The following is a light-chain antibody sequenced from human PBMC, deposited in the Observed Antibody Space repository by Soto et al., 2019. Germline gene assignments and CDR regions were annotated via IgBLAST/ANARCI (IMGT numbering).Light chain of an antibody. V-gene: IGLV4-69*01. CDR3: QTWGTGFWV. Sequence: QLVLTQSPSASASLGASVKLTCTLSSGHSSYAIAWHQQQPEKGPRYLMKLNSDGSHSKGDGIPDRFSGSSSGAERYLTISSFQSEDEADYYCQTWGTGFWVFGGGTKLTVL. J-gene: IGLJ3*02. CDR2: LNSDGSH. CDR1: SGHSSYA.